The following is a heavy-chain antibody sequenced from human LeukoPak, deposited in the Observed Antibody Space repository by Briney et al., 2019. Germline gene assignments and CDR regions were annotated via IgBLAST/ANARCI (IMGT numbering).Heavy chain of an antibody. Sequence: SETLSLTCTVSGGSISSYHWSWIRQLAGKGLEWIGRIYTSGSTNYNPSLKSRVTMSVDTSKSQFSLKLSSVTAADTAVYYCARDNIVVVPAARQGGYYYYYGMDVWGQGTTVTVSS. J-gene: IGHJ6*02. V-gene: IGHV4-4*07. CDR2: IYTSGST. CDR3: ARDNIVVVPAARQGGYYYYYGMDV. CDR1: GGSISSYH. D-gene: IGHD2-2*01.